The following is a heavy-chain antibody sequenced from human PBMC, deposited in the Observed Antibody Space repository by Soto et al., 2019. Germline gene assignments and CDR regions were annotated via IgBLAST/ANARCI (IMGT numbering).Heavy chain of an antibody. CDR3: ARHRGIPGIAVAGTAPFDY. J-gene: IGHJ4*02. CDR2: ISAYNGNT. CDR1: GYTFTSYG. D-gene: IGHD6-19*01. Sequence: GASVKVSCKASGYTFTSYGISWVRQAPGQGLEWMGWISAYNGNTNYAQKLQGRVTMTTDTSTSTAYMELRSLRSDDTAVYYCARHRGIPGIAVAGTAPFDYWGQGTLVTVSS. V-gene: IGHV1-18*01.